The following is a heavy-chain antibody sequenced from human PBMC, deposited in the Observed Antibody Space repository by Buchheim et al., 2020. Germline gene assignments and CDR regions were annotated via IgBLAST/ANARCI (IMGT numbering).Heavy chain of an antibody. D-gene: IGHD6-19*01. CDR2: ISGSGGST. CDR1: GFSFSNYG. V-gene: IGHV3-23*01. J-gene: IGHJ3*02. CDR3: AKAMGITVATTPVAFDI. Sequence: EVQLLESGGGLVQPGGSLRLSCAASGFSFSNYGMSWVRQAPGKGLEWVSGISGSGGSTYYAESVKGRFTISRDNSKNTLSLQMNSLRVEDTALYFCAKAMGITVATTPVAFDIWGQGT.